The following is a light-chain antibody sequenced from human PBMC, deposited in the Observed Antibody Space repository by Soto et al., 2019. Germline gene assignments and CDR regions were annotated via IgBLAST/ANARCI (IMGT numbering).Light chain of an antibody. Sequence: EIVLTQSPGTLSLSPGERATLSCSASQSVSSSYLAWYQQKPGQAPRLLIYGASSRATGIPDRFSGSGSGTDFTLTISRLEPEDFAVYYCQSGTFGQGTKVEIK. CDR2: GAS. CDR3: QSGT. J-gene: IGKJ1*01. CDR1: QSVSSSY. V-gene: IGKV3-20*01.